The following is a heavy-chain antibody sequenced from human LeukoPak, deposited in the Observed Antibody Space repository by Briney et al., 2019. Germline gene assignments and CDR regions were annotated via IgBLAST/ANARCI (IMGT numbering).Heavy chain of an antibody. Sequence: ASVKVSCKASGGTFSSYAISWVRQAPGQGLEWMGWISAYNGNTNYAQKLQGRVTMTTDTSTSTAYMELRSLRSDDTAVYYCARVGIKAKAITMIPYYFDYWGQGTLVTVSS. CDR2: ISAYNGNT. CDR3: ARVGIKAKAITMIPYYFDY. V-gene: IGHV1-18*01. D-gene: IGHD3-22*01. J-gene: IGHJ4*02. CDR1: GGTFSSYA.